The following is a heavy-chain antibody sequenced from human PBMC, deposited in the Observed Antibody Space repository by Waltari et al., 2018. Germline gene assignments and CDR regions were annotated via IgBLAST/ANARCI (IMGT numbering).Heavy chain of an antibody. CDR2: ISYDGSNK. D-gene: IGHD6-13*01. CDR3: AKDRPGSSSWYGVFDY. CDR1: GFTFSSYG. J-gene: IGHJ4*02. V-gene: IGHV3-30*18. Sequence: QVQLVESGGGVVQPGRSLRLSCAASGFTFSSYGMHWVRQAPGKGLEWVAVISYDGSNKYYADSAKGRFTISRDNSKNTLYLQMNSLRAEDTAVYYCAKDRPGSSSWYGVFDYWGQGTLVTVSS.